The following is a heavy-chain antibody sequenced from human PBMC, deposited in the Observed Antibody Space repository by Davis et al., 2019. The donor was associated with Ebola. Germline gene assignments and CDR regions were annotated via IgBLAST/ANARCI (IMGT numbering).Heavy chain of an antibody. Sequence: GGSLRLSCAASGFTFSGSAMHWVRQAPGKGLEWVAVIWYDGSNKYYADSVKGRFTISRDNSKNTLYLQMNSPRAEDTAVYYCAKASRQWQQFDYWGQGTLVTVSS. J-gene: IGHJ4*02. CDR1: GFTFSGSA. CDR3: AKASRQWQQFDY. CDR2: IWYDGSNK. D-gene: IGHD6-19*01. V-gene: IGHV3-33*06.